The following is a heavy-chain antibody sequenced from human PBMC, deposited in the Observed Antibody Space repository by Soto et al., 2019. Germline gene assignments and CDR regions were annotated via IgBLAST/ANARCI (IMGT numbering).Heavy chain of an antibody. Sequence: GGSLRLSCAASGFTFSSYAMSWVRQAPGKGLEWVSAISGSGGSTYYADSVKGRFTISRDNSKNTLYLQMNSLRAEDTAVYYCAKGGNDYGDYGLDYWGQGTLVTVSS. D-gene: IGHD4-17*01. J-gene: IGHJ4*02. CDR2: ISGSGGST. CDR1: GFTFSSYA. CDR3: AKGGNDYGDYGLDY. V-gene: IGHV3-23*01.